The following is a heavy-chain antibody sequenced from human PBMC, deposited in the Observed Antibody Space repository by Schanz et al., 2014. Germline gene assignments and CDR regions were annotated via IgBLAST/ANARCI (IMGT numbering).Heavy chain of an antibody. CDR2: ATFDGTKK. CDR3: ASPALVQGLMPEYYFDY. Sequence: QVQLVDSGGGLVKPGGSLRLSCAASGFNFRNYGMHWVRQAPGKGLEWVAGATFDGTKKYYGDSVKGRFTISRDNSNNTLSLQMNSLRDEDTAVYYCASPALVQGLMPEYYFDYWGQGTLVTVSS. V-gene: IGHV3-33*05. D-gene: IGHD3-10*01. J-gene: IGHJ4*02. CDR1: GFNFRNYG.